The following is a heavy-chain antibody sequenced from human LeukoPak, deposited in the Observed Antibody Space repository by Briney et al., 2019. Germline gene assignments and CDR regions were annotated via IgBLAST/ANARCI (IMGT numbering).Heavy chain of an antibody. D-gene: IGHD4-23*01. V-gene: IGHV1-69*04. CDR1: VGTFSSYA. Sequence: SSVNVSCKASVGTFSSYAISWVRQAPGQGLEWMGRIIPILGIANYAQKFQGRVTITADKSTSTAYMELSSLRSEDTAVYYCARGVDGGNSDWFDPWGQGTLVTVSS. CDR3: ARGVDGGNSDWFDP. J-gene: IGHJ5*02. CDR2: IIPILGIA.